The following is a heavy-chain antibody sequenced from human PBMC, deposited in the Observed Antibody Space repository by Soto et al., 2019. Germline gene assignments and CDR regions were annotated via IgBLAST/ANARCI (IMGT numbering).Heavy chain of an antibody. J-gene: IGHJ4*02. V-gene: IGHV3-11*06. CDR1: GFNLDDYY. D-gene: IGHD6-6*01. Sequence: QEQLVESGGGLVKPGGSLRLSCAASGFNLDDYYMSWIRQAPGKGLEYLSYISSLKQYNNYADSVKGRFTISIDKSKKSLELQMSSLRSADTADYYCVRLVSRRDFDFWGRGTLVSVSS. CDR3: VRLVSRRDFDF. CDR2: ISSLKQYN.